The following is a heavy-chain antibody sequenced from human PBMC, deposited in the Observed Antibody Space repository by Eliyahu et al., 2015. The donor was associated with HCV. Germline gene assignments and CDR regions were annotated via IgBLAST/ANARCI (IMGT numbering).Heavy chain of an antibody. CDR1: GFTFSSYG. Sequence: QVQLVESGGGVVQPGRSLRLSCAASGFTFSSYGMHWVRQAPGKGLEWVAVISYDGSNKYYADSVKGRFTISRDNSKNTLYLQMNSLRAEDTAVYYCAKGPDYWGQGTLVTVSS. CDR3: AKGPDY. J-gene: IGHJ4*02. CDR2: ISYDGSNK. V-gene: IGHV3-30*18.